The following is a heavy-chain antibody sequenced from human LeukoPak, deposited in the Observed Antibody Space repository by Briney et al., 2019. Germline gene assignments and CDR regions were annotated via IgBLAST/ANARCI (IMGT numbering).Heavy chain of an antibody. CDR3: AKDRSIGTYYTFDH. D-gene: IGHD1-26*01. CDR1: GFTFSDYA. V-gene: IGHV3-23*01. CDR2: ISGSGVMT. J-gene: IGHJ4*02. Sequence: GGSLRLSCATSGFTFSDYAMTWVRQAPGKGLEWVATISGSGVMTYYADSVKGRFTVSGDNSKNTVYLQMSSLTAAGTAVYYCAKDRSIGTYYTFDHWGQGTLVTVSS.